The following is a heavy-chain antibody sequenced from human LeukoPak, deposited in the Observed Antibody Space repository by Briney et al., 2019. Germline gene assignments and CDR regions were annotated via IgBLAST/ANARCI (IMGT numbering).Heavy chain of an antibody. CDR1: GGSFSGYY. D-gene: IGHD2-21*02. CDR3: ARFAYCGGHCWYYFDY. Sequence: SETLSLSCAVYGGSFSGYYWSWIRQPPGKGLEWIGEINHSGSTNYNPSLKSRVTISVDTSKNQFSLKLSSVTAADTAVYYCARFAYCGGHCWYYFDYWGQGTLVTVSS. J-gene: IGHJ4*02. V-gene: IGHV4-34*01. CDR2: INHSGST.